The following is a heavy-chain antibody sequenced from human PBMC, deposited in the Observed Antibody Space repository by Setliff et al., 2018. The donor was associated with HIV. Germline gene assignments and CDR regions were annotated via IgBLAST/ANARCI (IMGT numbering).Heavy chain of an antibody. Sequence: GGSLRLSCASSGFTFSSYAMTWVRQAPGKGLECVAVISGSGGDTYYADSVEGRFVISREKSKSTLYLQMNSLRAEDTAVYYCARDPRAAAAINWFDPWGQGTQVTVSS. CDR3: ARDPRAAAAINWFDP. D-gene: IGHD6-13*01. V-gene: IGHV3-23*01. J-gene: IGHJ5*02. CDR2: ISGSGGDT. CDR1: GFTFSSYA.